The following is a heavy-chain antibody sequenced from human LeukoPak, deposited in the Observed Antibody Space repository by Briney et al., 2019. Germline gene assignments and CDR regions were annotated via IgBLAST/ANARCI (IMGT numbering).Heavy chain of an antibody. CDR1: GASISTGSSY. V-gene: IGHV4-61*02. CDR2: IHNSGST. Sequence: SETLSLTCTVSGASISTGSSYWSWIRQPAGEGLEWIGRIHNSGSTNYNPSLNSRVTISVDTSKNQVSLKLTSVTAADTAVYYCARTPSELRWYYFDYWGQGTLVTVSS. J-gene: IGHJ4*02. D-gene: IGHD4-23*01. CDR3: ARTPSELRWYYFDY.